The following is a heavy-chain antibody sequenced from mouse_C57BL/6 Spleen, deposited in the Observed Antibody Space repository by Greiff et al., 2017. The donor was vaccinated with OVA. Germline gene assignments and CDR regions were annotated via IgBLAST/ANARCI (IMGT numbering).Heavy chain of an antibody. D-gene: IGHD1-1*01. CDR3: ARGYYGSSYYYAMDY. V-gene: IGHV5-17*01. J-gene: IGHJ4*01. Sequence: DVMLVESGGGLVKPGGSLKLSCAASGFTFSDYGMHWVRQAPEKGLEWVAYISSGSSTIYYADTVKGRFTISRDNAKNTLFLQMTSLRSEDTAMYYCARGYYGSSYYYAMDYWGQGTSVTVSS. CDR1: GFTFSDYG. CDR2: ISSGSSTI.